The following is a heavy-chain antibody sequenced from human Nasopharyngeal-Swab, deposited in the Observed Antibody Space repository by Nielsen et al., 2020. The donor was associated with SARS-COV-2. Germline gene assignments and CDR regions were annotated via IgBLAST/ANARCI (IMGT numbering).Heavy chain of an antibody. CDR2: ISDSGGMT. V-gene: IGHV3-11*06. J-gene: IGHJ6*02. CDR1: GFTFSDYY. Sequence: GESLKISCAASGFTFSDYYMSWIRQAPGKGLEWVSIISDSGGMTKYADSVKGRFTISRDNSKNTLYLQMNSLRAEDTAVYYCARGNPITIFGVVIEYYYYYGMDVWGQGTTVTVSS. D-gene: IGHD3-3*01. CDR3: ARGNPITIFGVVIEYYYYYGMDV.